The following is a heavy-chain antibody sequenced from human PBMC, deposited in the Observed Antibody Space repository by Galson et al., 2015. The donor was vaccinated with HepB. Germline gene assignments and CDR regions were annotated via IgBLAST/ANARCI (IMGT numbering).Heavy chain of an antibody. J-gene: IGHJ4*02. CDR1: GFNFSAYS. Sequence: SLRLSCAASGFNFSAYSMNWVRQAPGEGLQWVSYIGKTSRGIYYTDSVKGRFSISRDNAKNSVTLQMNSLRVEDTAVYYCVRWGSFDSWGQGILVAVSS. CDR3: VRWGSFDS. D-gene: IGHD3-16*01. V-gene: IGHV3-48*01. CDR2: IGKTSRGI.